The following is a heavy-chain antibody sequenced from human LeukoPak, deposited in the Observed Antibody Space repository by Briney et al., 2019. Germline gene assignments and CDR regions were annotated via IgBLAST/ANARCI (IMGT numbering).Heavy chain of an antibody. CDR3: VRIVTGGYSYVDC. Sequence: PGGSLRLSCAASGFSFNTYWMSWVRQARGEGVEGVADIKEDGSEKHYVDSGKGRFTISRDTAKNSLDLQMTSLRAEDTAVYYCVRIVTGGYSYVDCWGQGTLVTVSS. J-gene: IGHJ4*02. D-gene: IGHD5-18*01. CDR2: IKEDGSEK. CDR1: GFSFNTYW. V-gene: IGHV3-7*01.